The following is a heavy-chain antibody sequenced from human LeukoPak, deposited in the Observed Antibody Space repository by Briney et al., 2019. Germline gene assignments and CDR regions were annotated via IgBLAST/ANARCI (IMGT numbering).Heavy chain of an antibody. J-gene: IGHJ4*02. Sequence: SETLSLTCTVSGGSISSGGYYWSWIRQHPGRGLEWIGYIYYSGSTYYNPSLKSRVTISVDTSKNQFSLKLSSATAADTAVYYCAARGCSYGYIPYWGQGTLVTVSS. CDR2: IYYSGST. CDR1: GGSISSGGYY. D-gene: IGHD5-18*01. CDR3: AARGCSYGYIPY. V-gene: IGHV4-31*03.